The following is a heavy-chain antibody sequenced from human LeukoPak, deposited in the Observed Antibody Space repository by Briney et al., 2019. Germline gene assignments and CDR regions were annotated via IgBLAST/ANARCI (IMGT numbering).Heavy chain of an antibody. CDR3: ASDRCSSTSCYPPSDY. CDR1: GGTFSSYA. Sequence: ASVKVSCKASGGTFSSYAISWVRQAPGQGHEWMGGIIPIFGTANYAQRFQGRVTITADKSTSTAYMEMSSLRSEDTAVYYCASDRCSSTSCYPPSDYWGQGTLVTVSS. J-gene: IGHJ4*02. V-gene: IGHV1-69*06. CDR2: IIPIFGTA. D-gene: IGHD2-2*01.